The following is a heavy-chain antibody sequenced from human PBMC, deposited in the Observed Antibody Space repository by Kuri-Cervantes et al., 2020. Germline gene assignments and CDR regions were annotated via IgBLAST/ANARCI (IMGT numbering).Heavy chain of an antibody. CDR3: ARAADYYGSGSYNF. J-gene: IGHJ4*02. CDR2: INPNSGGT. Sequence: ASVKVSCKASGYTFTGYYMHWVRQAPGQGLEWMGWINPNSGGTNYAQKFQGRVTMTRDTSISTAYMELSRLRSDDTAVYYCARAADYYGSGSYNFWGQGTLVTVSS. CDR1: GYTFTGYY. D-gene: IGHD3-10*01. V-gene: IGHV1-2*02.